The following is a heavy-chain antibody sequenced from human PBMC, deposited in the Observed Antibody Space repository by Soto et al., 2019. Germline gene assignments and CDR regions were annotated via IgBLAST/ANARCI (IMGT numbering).Heavy chain of an antibody. CDR2: INAGYGHT. CDR1: GYTFRSYA. CDR3: ARDTGDGTFDC. D-gene: IGHD7-27*01. V-gene: IGHV1-3*01. Sequence: QVHLVQSGAEVRKPGASVKVSCKASGYTFRSYAMHWVRQAPGQRLEWMGWINAGYGHTTSSQKFQDRVTISRDTSASTAYMELTSLSSEHTAVYYCARDTGDGTFDCWGQGTLVTVSS. J-gene: IGHJ4*02.